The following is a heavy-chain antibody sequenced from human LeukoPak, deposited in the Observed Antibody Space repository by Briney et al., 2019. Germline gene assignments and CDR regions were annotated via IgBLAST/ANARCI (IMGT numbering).Heavy chain of an antibody. V-gene: IGHV3-48*01. D-gene: IGHD6-13*01. CDR2: ISSSSSTT. J-gene: IGHJ4*02. CDR3: ARGYNHQIAAANDY. Sequence: GGSLRLSCAASGFTFSSYSMNWVRQAPGKGLEWVSYISSSSSTTYYADSVKGRFTISGDNAKNSLFLQMNSLRVEDTAIYYCARGYNHQIAAANDYWGQGALVTVSS. CDR1: GFTFSSYS.